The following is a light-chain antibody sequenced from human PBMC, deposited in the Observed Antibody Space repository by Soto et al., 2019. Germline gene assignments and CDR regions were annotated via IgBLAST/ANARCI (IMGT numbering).Light chain of an antibody. CDR2: DAS. CDR1: QGIRND. CDR3: QQYNSYWT. Sequence: DIQLTQSPSFLSASVGDRVTITCRASQGIRNDLGWYQQKPGKAPKLLIYDASSLESGVPSRFSGSGSGTEFTLTISSLQPDDFATYYCQQYNSYWTFGQGTKVDIK. J-gene: IGKJ1*01. V-gene: IGKV1-17*01.